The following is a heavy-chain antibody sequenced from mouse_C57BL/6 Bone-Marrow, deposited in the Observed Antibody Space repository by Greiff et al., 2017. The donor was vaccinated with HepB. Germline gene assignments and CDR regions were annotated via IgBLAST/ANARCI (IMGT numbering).Heavy chain of an antibody. Sequence: DVQLVESGGDLVKPGGSLKLSCAASGFTFSSYGMSWVRQTPDKRLEWVATISSGGSYTYYPDSVKGRFTISRDNAKNTLYLQMSSLKSEDTAMYYCARHGIPMDYWVQGTSVTVSS. CDR1: GFTFSSYG. CDR3: ARHGIPMDY. J-gene: IGHJ4*01. CDR2: ISSGGSYT. V-gene: IGHV5-6*01.